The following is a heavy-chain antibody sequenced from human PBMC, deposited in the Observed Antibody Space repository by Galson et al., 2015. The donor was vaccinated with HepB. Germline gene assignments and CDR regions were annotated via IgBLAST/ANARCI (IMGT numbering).Heavy chain of an antibody. Sequence: SVKVSCKASGYTFTSYAMHWVRQAPGQRLEWMGWINAGNGNTKYSQKFQGRVTITRDTSASTAYMELSSLRSEDTAVYYCARDLYDIVVVVAATLAYWGQGTLVTVSS. CDR3: ARDLYDIVVVVAATLAY. V-gene: IGHV1-3*01. D-gene: IGHD2-15*01. CDR1: GYTFTSYA. J-gene: IGHJ4*02. CDR2: INAGNGNT.